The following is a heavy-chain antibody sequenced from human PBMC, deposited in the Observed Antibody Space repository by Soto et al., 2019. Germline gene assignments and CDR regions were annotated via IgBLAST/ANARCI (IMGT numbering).Heavy chain of an antibody. J-gene: IGHJ5*02. Sequence: PSETLSLTCTVSGGSISSYYWSWIRQPPGKGLEWIGYIYHSGSTYYNPSLKSRVTISVDRSKNQFSLKLSSVTAADTAVYYCARESELGDSDPWGKGTLVTVSS. CDR3: ARESELGDSDP. CDR2: IYHSGST. D-gene: IGHD3-16*01. V-gene: IGHV4-59*12. CDR1: GGSISSYY.